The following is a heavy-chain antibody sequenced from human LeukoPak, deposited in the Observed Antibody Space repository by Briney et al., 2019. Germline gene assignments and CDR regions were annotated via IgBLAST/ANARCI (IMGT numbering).Heavy chain of an antibody. CDR3: ARGLHPLLSDY. Sequence: SETLTLTCTVSGGPISSYYWSWIRQPPGKGLEWIGYIYYSGSTNYNPSLKSRVTISVDTSKNQFSLKLSSVTAADTAVYYCARGLHPLLSDYWGQGTLVTVSS. V-gene: IGHV4-59*12. J-gene: IGHJ4*02. D-gene: IGHD3-10*01. CDR2: IYYSGST. CDR1: GGPISSYY.